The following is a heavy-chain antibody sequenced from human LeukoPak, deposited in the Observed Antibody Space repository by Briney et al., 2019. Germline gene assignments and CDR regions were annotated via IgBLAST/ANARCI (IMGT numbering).Heavy chain of an antibody. Sequence: ASVKVSCKASGYTFTSYAMHWVRQAPGQRLEWMGWINAGNGNTKYSQEFQGRVTITRDTSASTAYMELSSLRSDDTAVYYCARGPRYNWNYASDYWGQGTLVTVSA. D-gene: IGHD1-7*01. V-gene: IGHV1-3*01. J-gene: IGHJ4*02. CDR3: ARGPRYNWNYASDY. CDR2: INAGNGNT. CDR1: GYTFTSYA.